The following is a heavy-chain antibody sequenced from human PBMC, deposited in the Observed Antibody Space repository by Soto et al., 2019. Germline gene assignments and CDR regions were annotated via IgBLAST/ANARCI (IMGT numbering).Heavy chain of an antibody. CDR2: ISYDGSNK. J-gene: IGHJ4*02. V-gene: IGHV3-30*18. Sequence: GGSLRLSCAASGFTFSSYGMHWVRQAPGKGLEWVAVISYDGSNKYYADSVKGRFTISRDNSKNTPYLQMNSLIAEDTAVYYCAKDQLSGGGYDPYYFDYWGQGTLVTVSS. CDR1: GFTFSSYG. D-gene: IGHD5-12*01. CDR3: AKDQLSGGGYDPYYFDY.